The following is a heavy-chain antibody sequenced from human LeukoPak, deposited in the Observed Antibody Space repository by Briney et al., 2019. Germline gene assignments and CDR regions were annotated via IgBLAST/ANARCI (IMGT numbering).Heavy chain of an antibody. D-gene: IGHD3-9*01. CDR3: ARHGYDTGNYQAHFDY. J-gene: IGHJ4*02. CDR1: GYTFTSYD. Sequence: ASVKVSCKASGYTFTSYDINWVRQATGQGLEWMGWMNPNSGNTGYAQKFQGRVTMTRNTSISTAYMELSSLRSEDTAVYYCARHGYDTGNYQAHFDYWGQGTLVTVSS. V-gene: IGHV1-8*01. CDR2: MNPNSGNT.